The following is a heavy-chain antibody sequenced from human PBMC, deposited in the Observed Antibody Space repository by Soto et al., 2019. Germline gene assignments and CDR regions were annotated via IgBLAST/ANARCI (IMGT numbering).Heavy chain of an antibody. Sequence: GESLKISCKGSGYSFTSYWIGWVRQMPGKGLEWMGIIYPGDSDTRYSPSFQGQVTISADKSISTAYLQWSSLKAADTAMYYCARRMYSPRGLGYCRGGSCYSEKGDAFDIWGQGTMVTVSS. V-gene: IGHV5-51*01. CDR3: ARRMYSPRGLGYCRGGSCYSEKGDAFDI. CDR2: IYPGDSDT. J-gene: IGHJ3*02. CDR1: GYSFTSYW. D-gene: IGHD2-15*01.